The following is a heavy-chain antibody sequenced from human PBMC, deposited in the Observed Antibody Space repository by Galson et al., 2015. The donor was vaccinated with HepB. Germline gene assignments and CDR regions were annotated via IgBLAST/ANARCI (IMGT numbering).Heavy chain of an antibody. D-gene: IGHD1-14*01. V-gene: IGHV3-23*01. J-gene: IGHJ4*02. CDR1: GFPFSTYA. CDR2: IRGSGDDT. Sequence: SLRLSCAASGFPFSTYAMSCVRQAPGKGLEWVSAIRGSGDDTYYADSVKGRFTISRDNSKNTLYLRMNSLRADDTAVYYCAKDRTGYDSPYYFDCWGQGTLVTVSS. CDR3: AKDRTGYDSPYYFDC.